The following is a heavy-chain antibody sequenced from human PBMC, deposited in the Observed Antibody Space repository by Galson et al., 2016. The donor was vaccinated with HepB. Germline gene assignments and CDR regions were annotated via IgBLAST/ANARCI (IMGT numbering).Heavy chain of an antibody. D-gene: IGHD3-22*01. J-gene: IGHJ3*02. CDR2: ISRGSAYK. CDR3: ARDRGSGYLDAFDI. Sequence: SLRLSCAVSGFTFRSCIMNWVRQAPGKGLEWVASISRGSAYKYYAESMKGRFTISSDNAKQSLYLQMSSLRAEDTAVYYCARDRGSGYLDAFDIWGQGTMVTVSS. V-gene: IGHV3-21*01. CDR1: GFTFRSCI.